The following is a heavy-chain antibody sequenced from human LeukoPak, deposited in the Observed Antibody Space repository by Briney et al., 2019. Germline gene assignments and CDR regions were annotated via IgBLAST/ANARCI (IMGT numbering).Heavy chain of an antibody. CDR2: ISSSGSTI. J-gene: IGHJ4*02. V-gene: IGHV3-48*03. CDR3: ARGPNYYDSSGYYY. CDR1: GFTFSSYE. D-gene: IGHD3-22*01. Sequence: GALRLSCAASGFTFSSYEMNWVRQAPGKGLEWVSYISSSGSTIYYADSVKGRFTISRDNAKNSLYLQMNSLRAEGTAVYYCARGPNYYDSSGYYYWGQGTLVTVSS.